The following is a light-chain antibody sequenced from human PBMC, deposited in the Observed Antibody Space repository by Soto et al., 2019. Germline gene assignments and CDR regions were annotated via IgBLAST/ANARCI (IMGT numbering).Light chain of an antibody. V-gene: IGKV3-15*01. CDR1: QSIRNN. CDR2: GAS. Sequence: EIVMTQSPATLSVSPGERATLSCRASQSIRNNLAWYQQRPGQTPTLLIYGASTRAPGVPANFSGSGSGTEFTLTISSLQSEDFAVYYCQQYIRWPLTFGGGTKVDIK. CDR3: QQYIRWPLT. J-gene: IGKJ4*01.